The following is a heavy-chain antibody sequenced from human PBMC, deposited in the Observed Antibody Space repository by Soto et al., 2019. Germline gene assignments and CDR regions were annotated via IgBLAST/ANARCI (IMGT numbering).Heavy chain of an antibody. D-gene: IGHD6-19*01. Sequence: EVQLVESGGGLVQPGGSLRLSCAASGFTFSSYSMNWVRQAPGKGLEWVSYISSSSSTIYYADSVKGRFTISRDNAKNSLYLQMNSLRDEDTAVYYCARDSGWYYYYYYYCMDVWGQGTTVTVSS. J-gene: IGHJ6*02. V-gene: IGHV3-48*02. CDR1: GFTFSSYS. CDR3: ARDSGWYYYYYYYCMDV. CDR2: ISSSSSTI.